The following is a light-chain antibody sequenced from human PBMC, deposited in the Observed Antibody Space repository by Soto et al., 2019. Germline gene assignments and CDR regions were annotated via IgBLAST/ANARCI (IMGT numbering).Light chain of an antibody. Sequence: QSVLTQPASVSGAAGQAITVSCTGTSSDVGNNNHVCWYQQHPGKAPKLIIYEVDKRPSGVSSRFSGSKSGNTASLTISGLRAEDEADYSCTSYTSSRTYVFGIGTKVTVL. J-gene: IGLJ1*01. CDR2: EVD. V-gene: IGLV2-14*02. CDR3: TSYTSSRTYV. CDR1: SSDVGNNNH.